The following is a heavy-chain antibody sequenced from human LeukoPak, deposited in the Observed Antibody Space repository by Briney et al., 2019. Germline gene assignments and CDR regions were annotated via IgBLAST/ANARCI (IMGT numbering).Heavy chain of an antibody. D-gene: IGHD1-26*01. J-gene: IGHJ4*02. CDR2: ISGSGGST. CDR1: GFTFSSYA. Sequence: GGSLRLSCAASGFTFSSYAMSWVRQAPGKGLEWVSAISGSGGSTYYADSVKGRFTISRDNSKNTLYLQMNSLKTEDTAVYYCTTGNRRSGSYCDYWGQGTLVTVSS. CDR3: TTGNRRSGSYCDY. V-gene: IGHV3-23*01.